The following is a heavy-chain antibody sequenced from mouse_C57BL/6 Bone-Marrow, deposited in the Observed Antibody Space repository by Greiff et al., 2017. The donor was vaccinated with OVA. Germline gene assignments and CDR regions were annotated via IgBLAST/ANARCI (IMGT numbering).Heavy chain of an antibody. J-gene: IGHJ4*01. CDR1: GYTFTSYG. D-gene: IGHD2-10*02. CDR2: IYPRSGNT. CDR3: ARYGNPYYYAMDY. V-gene: IGHV1-81*01. Sequence: SGAELARPGASVKLSCKASGYTFTSYGISWVKQRTGQGLEWIGEIYPRSGNTYYNEKFKGKASLTADKSSSTAYMALRSLTSEDSAVYFCARYGNPYYYAMDYWGQGTSVTVSS.